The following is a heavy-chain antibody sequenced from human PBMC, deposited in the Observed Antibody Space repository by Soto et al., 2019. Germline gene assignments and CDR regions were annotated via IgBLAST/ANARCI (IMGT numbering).Heavy chain of an antibody. D-gene: IGHD6-19*01. CDR2: IQNSGSPI. CDR1: GLTFSSEE. J-gene: IGHJ4*02. Sequence: GGSLRLSCEVSGLTFSSEEMNWVRKAPGKGLEWVAYIQNSGSPIYYTDSLKGRFTISRDNAKNSLYLQMSSLTAEDTAVYYWARGYHSGWHFGHWGQGALVTVSS. CDR3: ARGYHSGWHFGH. V-gene: IGHV3-48*03.